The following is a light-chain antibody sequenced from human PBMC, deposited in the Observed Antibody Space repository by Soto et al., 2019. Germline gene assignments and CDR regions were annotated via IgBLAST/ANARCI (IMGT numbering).Light chain of an antibody. Sequence: EIVLTQSPGTLSLSPGERATLSCRASQSFSSSYLAWYQQKPGQAPRLLIYGASSRATGIPDRFSGSGSGTAFTLTIIRLEPDDFAVYYFQQYGTSITFGQGTRLEI. CDR3: QQYGTSIT. V-gene: IGKV3-20*01. J-gene: IGKJ5*01. CDR1: QSFSSSY. CDR2: GAS.